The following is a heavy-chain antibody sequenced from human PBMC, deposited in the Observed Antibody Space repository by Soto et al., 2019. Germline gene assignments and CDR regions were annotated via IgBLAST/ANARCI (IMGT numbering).Heavy chain of an antibody. CDR3: ATDLELDASASYPDH. CDR1: GFTFSGFG. D-gene: IGHD3-10*01. J-gene: IGHJ5*02. Sequence: QVQLVESGGGVVQPGRSLRLSCAASGFTFSGFGMHWVRHTPGKGLEWLAVISYDGSHKLHADSVQGRFTISRDNSKTTLTLKMNSLRTEDTAVYYCATDLELDASASYPDHWGQGTLGSVSS. V-gene: IGHV3-30*03. CDR2: ISYDGSHK.